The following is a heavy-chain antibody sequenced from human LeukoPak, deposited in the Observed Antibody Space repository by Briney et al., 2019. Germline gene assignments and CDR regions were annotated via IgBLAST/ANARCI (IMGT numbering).Heavy chain of an antibody. J-gene: IGHJ6*03. V-gene: IGHV4-59*08. CDR1: GGSISSYY. D-gene: IGHD2-2*01. Sequence: SETLSLTCTVSGGSISSYYWSWTRQPPGKGLEWIGYIYYSGSTNYNPSLKSRVTISVDTSKNQFSLKLSSVTAADTAVYYCARRAIVVVPAAPYYYYYMDVWGKGTTVTVSS. CDR2: IYYSGST. CDR3: ARRAIVVVPAAPYYYYYMDV.